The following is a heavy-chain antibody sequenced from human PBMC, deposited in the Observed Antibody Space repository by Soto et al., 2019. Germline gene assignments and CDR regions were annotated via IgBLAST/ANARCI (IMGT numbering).Heavy chain of an antibody. D-gene: IGHD2-15*01. CDR3: ARGNASGVGSPKYFQH. CDR2: INHSGST. CDR1: GGSFSGYY. Sequence: SETLSLTCAVYGGSFSGYYWSWIRQPPGKGLEWIGEINHSGSTNYNPSLKSRVTISVDTSKNQFSLKLSSVTAADTAVYYCARGNASGVGSPKYFQHWGQGTLVTVSS. J-gene: IGHJ1*01. V-gene: IGHV4-34*01.